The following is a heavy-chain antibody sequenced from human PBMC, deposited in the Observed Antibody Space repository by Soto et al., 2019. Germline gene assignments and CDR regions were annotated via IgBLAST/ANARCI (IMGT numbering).Heavy chain of an antibody. V-gene: IGHV3-74*01. J-gene: IGHJ6*03. D-gene: IGHD5-12*01. CDR1: GFTFSDYW. CDR3: ARGARGLYFMDV. Sequence: EVQVVESGGGLVQPGGSLRLSCAASGFTFSDYWMHWVRQAPGKGLVWVSRIKGDLITTNYADSVKGRFTISRDNARNTVSLQIDSLRAEDTAVYSCARGARGLYFMDVWGKGTTVTVSS. CDR2: IKGDLITT.